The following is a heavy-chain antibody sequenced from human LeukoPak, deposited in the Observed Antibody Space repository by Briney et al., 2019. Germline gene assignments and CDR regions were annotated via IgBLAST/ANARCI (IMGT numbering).Heavy chain of an antibody. J-gene: IGHJ4*02. Sequence: SQTLSLTCAVSGGSISSGGYSWSWIRQPPGTGLEWIGYIYHSGSTYYNPSLKSRVTISVDRSKNQFSLKLSSVTAADTAVYYCARVAHYYGSGSLDYWGQGTLVTVSS. V-gene: IGHV4-30-2*01. CDR1: GGSISSGGYS. CDR3: ARVAHYYGSGSLDY. CDR2: IYHSGST. D-gene: IGHD3-10*01.